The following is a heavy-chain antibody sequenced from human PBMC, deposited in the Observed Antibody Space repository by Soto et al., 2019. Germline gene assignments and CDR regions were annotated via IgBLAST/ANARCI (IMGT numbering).Heavy chain of an antibody. CDR1: GGSISSYY. D-gene: IGHD3-22*01. J-gene: IGHJ4*02. CDR3: ARMNYYDTSGYPFDY. CDR2: IYYSGST. V-gene: IGHV4-59*01. Sequence: SETLSLTCTVSGGSISSYYWSWIRQPPGKGLEWIEYIYYSGSTNYNPSLKSRVTISVDTSKDQFSLKLNSVTAADTSVYYCARMNYYDTSGYPFDYWGQGMMVTVSS.